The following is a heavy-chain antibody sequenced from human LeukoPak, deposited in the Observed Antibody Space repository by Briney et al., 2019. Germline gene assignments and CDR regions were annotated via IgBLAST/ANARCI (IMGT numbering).Heavy chain of an antibody. CDR3: ARGWAYCGGDCYSGLDY. Sequence: ASVKVSCKASGYTFTSYGISWVRQAPGQGLEWMGWVSAYNGNTNYAQKLQGRVIMTTDTSTSTAYMELRSLRSDDTAVYYCARGWAYCGGDCYSGLDYWGQGTLVTVSS. CDR2: VSAYNGNT. D-gene: IGHD2-21*02. V-gene: IGHV1-18*01. J-gene: IGHJ4*02. CDR1: GYTFTSYG.